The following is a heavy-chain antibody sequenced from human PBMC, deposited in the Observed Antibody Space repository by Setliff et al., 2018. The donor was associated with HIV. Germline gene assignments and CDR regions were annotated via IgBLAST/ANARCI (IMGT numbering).Heavy chain of an antibody. CDR1: GGSFSGFY. V-gene: IGHV4-34*01. J-gene: IGHJ6*03. D-gene: IGHD3-22*01. CDR3: ARGFSGDYLFTGYLDV. CDR2: INHSRRT. Sequence: SETLSLTCAVYGGSFSGFYWNWIRQAPGKGLEWIGEINHSRRTKYNSSLKSRVTISVDTSKNQFSLKLSSVTAADTAFYYCARGFSGDYLFTGYLDVWGKGTTVTVS.